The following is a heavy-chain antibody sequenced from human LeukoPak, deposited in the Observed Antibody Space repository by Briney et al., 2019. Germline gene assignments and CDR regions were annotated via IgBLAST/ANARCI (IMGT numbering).Heavy chain of an antibody. J-gene: IGHJ4*02. Sequence: RTGGSLRLSCAASGFTFSSYAMSWVRQAPGKGLEWVSAISGSGGSTYYADSVKGRFTISRDNSKNTLYLQLNSLRAEDTAVYYCARGFQLGRFWSGYLDYWGQGTLVTVSS. CDR3: ARGFQLGRFWSGYLDY. CDR1: GFTFSSYA. D-gene: IGHD3-3*01. CDR2: ISGSGGST. V-gene: IGHV3-23*01.